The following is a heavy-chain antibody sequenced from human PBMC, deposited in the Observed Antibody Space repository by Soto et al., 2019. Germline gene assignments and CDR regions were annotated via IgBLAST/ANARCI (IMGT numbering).Heavy chain of an antibody. D-gene: IGHD2-15*01. CDR3: ACSGGGSSDY. V-gene: IGHV4-59*01. CDR1: GGSINNYY. CDR2: YSGNT. J-gene: IGHJ4*02. Sequence: QVQLQESGPGLVKPSETLSLTCTVSGGSINNYYWSWIRQPPGKGLEWIGYSGNTDYNPSLKSRVPISLDTSKNQFSLKLNSVTAADTAVYDWACSGGGSSDYWGQGILVTVSS.